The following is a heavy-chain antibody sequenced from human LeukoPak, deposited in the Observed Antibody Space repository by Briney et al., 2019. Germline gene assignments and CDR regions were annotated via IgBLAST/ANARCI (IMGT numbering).Heavy chain of an antibody. J-gene: IGHJ4*02. CDR3: ARDPGIVVVPAAAHFDY. D-gene: IGHD2-2*01. CDR1: GFTFSNYS. Sequence: GGSLRLSCAASGFTFSNYSMNWVRQAPGKGLEWVSSISSSSSYIYYADSVKGRFTISRDSAKNSLYLQMNSLRAEDTAVYYCARDPGIVVVPAAAHFDYWGQGTLVTVSS. CDR2: ISSSSSYI. V-gene: IGHV3-21*01.